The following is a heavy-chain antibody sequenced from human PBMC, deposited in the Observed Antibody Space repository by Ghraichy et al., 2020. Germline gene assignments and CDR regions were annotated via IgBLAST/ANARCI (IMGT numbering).Heavy chain of an antibody. CDR3: ARSSGSYSYYGMDV. CDR1: GGSISSYY. Sequence: SQTLSLTCTVSGGSISSYYWSWIRQPPGKGLEWIGYIYYSGSTNYNPSLKSRVTISVDTSKNQFSLKLSSVTAADTAVYYCARSSGSYSYYGMDVWGQGTTVTVSS. CDR2: IYYSGST. J-gene: IGHJ6*02. D-gene: IGHD1-26*01. V-gene: IGHV4-59*01.